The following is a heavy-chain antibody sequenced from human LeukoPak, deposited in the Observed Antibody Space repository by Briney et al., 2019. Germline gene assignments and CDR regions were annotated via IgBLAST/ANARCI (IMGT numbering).Heavy chain of an antibody. Sequence: GGSLRLSCAASGFTFSSYTMHWVRQAPGKGLEYVSAITSNGGSTYYANSVKGRFTISRDNSKNTLYLQMGSLRAEDMAVYYCAKEVRGDAFDIWGQGTMVTVSS. CDR3: AKEVRGDAFDI. CDR2: ITSNGGST. D-gene: IGHD3-16*01. CDR1: GFTFSSYT. J-gene: IGHJ3*02. V-gene: IGHV3-64*01.